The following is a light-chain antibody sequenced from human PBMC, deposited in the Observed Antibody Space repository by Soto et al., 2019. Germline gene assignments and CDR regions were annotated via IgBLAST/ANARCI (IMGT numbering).Light chain of an antibody. Sequence: QSVLTQPPSVSAAPGQKVTISCSGSSSNIGNNYVSWYQQLPGTAPKLLIYDNNKRPSGIPDRFSGSKSGTSATLGITGLQTGDEADYYCGTWDNSLIAVVFGGGTKVTVL. CDR2: DNN. J-gene: IGLJ2*01. V-gene: IGLV1-51*01. CDR3: GTWDNSLIAVV. CDR1: SSNIGNNY.